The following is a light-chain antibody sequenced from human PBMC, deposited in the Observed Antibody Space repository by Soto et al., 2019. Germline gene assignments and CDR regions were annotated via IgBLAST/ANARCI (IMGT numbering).Light chain of an antibody. V-gene: IGKV3-15*01. Sequence: EIVMTQSPATLSVSPGERATLSCRASQSISSNLAWYQHKPGQAPRLLIFGASTKATGIPARFSGSGSGTNIILTISSLPSDDFAVYYWQQYSNYFTFGQGTRLEIK. CDR2: GAS. CDR1: QSISSN. CDR3: QQYSNYFT. J-gene: IGKJ5*01.